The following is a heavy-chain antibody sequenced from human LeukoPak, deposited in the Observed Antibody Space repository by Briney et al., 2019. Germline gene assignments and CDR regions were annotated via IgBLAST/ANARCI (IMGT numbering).Heavy chain of an antibody. D-gene: IGHD2-21*02. CDR1: GFTFSSYA. CDR3: ASRKIFCGGDCYSGYFDY. Sequence: GGSLRLSCAASGFTFSSYAMSWVRQAPGKGLEWVSLISGGITYYTDSVKGRFTISRDNSKNTLYLHMNSLRAEDTAVYYCASRKIFCGGDCYSGYFDYWGQGTLVTASS. J-gene: IGHJ4*02. V-gene: IGHV3-23*01. CDR2: ISGGIT.